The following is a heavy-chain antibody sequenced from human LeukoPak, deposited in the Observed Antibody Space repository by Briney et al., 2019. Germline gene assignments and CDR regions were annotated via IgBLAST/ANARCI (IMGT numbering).Heavy chain of an antibody. CDR3: ARDPSMTAVSAYSFDF. CDR2: IKQDGCET. J-gene: IGHJ4*02. Sequence: GGSLRLSCAASGFTFSSYWMSWVRQAPGKGLEWVASIKQDGCETYYVDSVQGRVIITKDNAQNLLFLQMNSLRVEDTAVYFCARDPSMTAVSAYSFDFWGQGTLVTVSS. V-gene: IGHV3-7*01. D-gene: IGHD2-21*01. CDR1: GFTFSSYW.